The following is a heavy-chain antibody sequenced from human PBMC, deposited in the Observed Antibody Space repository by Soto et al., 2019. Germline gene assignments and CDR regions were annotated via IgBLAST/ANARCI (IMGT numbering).Heavy chain of an antibody. D-gene: IGHD3-3*01. J-gene: IGHJ4*02. V-gene: IGHV3-23*01. CDR1: GFIFRSYA. CDR2: ISGTGGST. CDR3: AKLRNYEIDY. Sequence: PGGSLRLSCAASGFIFRSYAMSWVRQAPGKGLEWVSGISGTGGSTYYADSVKGRFTISRDNSKNTLYLQMNSLRAEDTAVYYCAKLRNYEIDYWGQGTLVTVSS.